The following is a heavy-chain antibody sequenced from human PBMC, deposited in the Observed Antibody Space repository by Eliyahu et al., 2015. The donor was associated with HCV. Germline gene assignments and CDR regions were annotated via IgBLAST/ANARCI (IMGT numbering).Heavy chain of an antibody. J-gene: IGHJ4*02. CDR3: AKMDNVVVPTTVPFDF. D-gene: IGHD2-2*03. CDR2: IRYDGSNT. Sequence: QLVESGGGVVQPGGSLRLSCEASGFTFSSHGMHWVRQASGKGLEWVAFIRYDGSNTYYAPSVRGRFTISRDNSKNTLSLQMTRLTPEDTALYYCAKMDNVVVPTTVPFDFWGQGTLVTVSS. CDR1: GFTFSSHG. V-gene: IGHV3-30*02.